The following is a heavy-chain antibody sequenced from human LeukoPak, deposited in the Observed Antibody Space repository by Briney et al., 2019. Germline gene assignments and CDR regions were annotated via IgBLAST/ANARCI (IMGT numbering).Heavy chain of an antibody. J-gene: IGHJ4*02. Sequence: WXRQAPGXXXEGXSYISSSSSTIYYADSVKGRFTISRDNAKNSLYLQMNSLRAEDTAVYYCARDRSGGYDFWSGYYTGFDYWGQGTLVTVSS. V-gene: IGHV3-48*01. CDR2: ISSSSSTI. CDR3: ARDRSGGYDFWSGYYTGFDY. D-gene: IGHD3-3*01.